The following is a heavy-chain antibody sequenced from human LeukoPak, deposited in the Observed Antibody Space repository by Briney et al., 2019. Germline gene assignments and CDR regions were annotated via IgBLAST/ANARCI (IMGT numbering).Heavy chain of an antibody. Sequence: SETLSLACTVSGGSLNSGTFYRGWIRQPPGKGLEGIGSMYYDGSSYYNPSLKSRVTTSVNTYKNQFSLKLTSVTAADTAVYFCARRSDSGSDDGEDYFDYWGQGTLVTVSS. J-gene: IGHJ4*02. D-gene: IGHD1-26*01. CDR3: ARRSDSGSDDGEDYFDY. CDR1: GGSLNSGTFY. CDR2: MYYDGSS. V-gene: IGHV4-39*01.